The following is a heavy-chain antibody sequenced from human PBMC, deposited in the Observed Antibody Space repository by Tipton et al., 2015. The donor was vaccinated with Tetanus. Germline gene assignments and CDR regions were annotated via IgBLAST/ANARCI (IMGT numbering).Heavy chain of an antibody. CDR3: VVSSPAFDF. V-gene: IGHV4-39*01. CDR1: NASFNSGNFF. Sequence: TLSLTCTVSNASFNSGNFFWGWIRQPPGKGLEWVASITNGGSTYYNPSLKSRLAVSVDASKNQFSLKLSSVTAADTAVYYCVVSSPAFDFWGQGTLVTVSS. CDR2: ITNGGST. D-gene: IGHD6-6*01. J-gene: IGHJ4*02.